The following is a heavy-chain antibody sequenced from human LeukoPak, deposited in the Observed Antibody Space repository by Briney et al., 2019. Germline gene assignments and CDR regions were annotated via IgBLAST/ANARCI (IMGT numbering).Heavy chain of an antibody. CDR3: ARGFCSRGSCQIGS. D-gene: IGHD2-15*01. J-gene: IGHJ4*02. V-gene: IGHV3-74*01. CDR1: GFTFSSYW. CDR2: INSDGSST. Sequence: GGSLRLSCAASGFTFSSYWIDWVRQAPGKGLVWVSRINSDGSSTNYADSVKGRFTISRDNAKNTLYLQMNSLRAEDTAVYYCARGFCSRGSCQIGSWGQGTLVTVSS.